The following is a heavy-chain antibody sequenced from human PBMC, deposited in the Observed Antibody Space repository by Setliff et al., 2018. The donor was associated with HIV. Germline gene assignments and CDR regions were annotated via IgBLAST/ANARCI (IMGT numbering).Heavy chain of an antibody. CDR2: INIYTGDR. V-gene: IGHV1-18*01. CDR3: ARDSSASRTPPLH. D-gene: IGHD2-15*01. CDR1: GYTFAGYG. J-gene: IGHJ4*02. Sequence: GESLKISCKGSGYTFAGYGIHWVRQAPGQGLERVGWINIYTGDRTYADNFQYRVTMTADTSTSTVYMDLRHLRSDDTAVYYCARDSSASRTPPLHWGQGTLVTVSS.